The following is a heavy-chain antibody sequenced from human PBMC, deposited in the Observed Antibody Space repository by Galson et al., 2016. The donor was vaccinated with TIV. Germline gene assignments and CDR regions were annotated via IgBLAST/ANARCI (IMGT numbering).Heavy chain of an antibody. CDR2: ISNDGNTK. J-gene: IGHJ4*02. CDR1: GFTFNTYA. V-gene: IGHV3-30-3*01. CDR3: ASSLTSDYGDPLDY. Sequence: SLRLSCAASGFTFNTYAIHWVRQAPGKGLEWVAVISNDGNTKHYADSVKGRFTISRDNSKNTVFLQMNSLRPEETALYYCASSLTSDYGDPLDYWGQGTLVTVSS. D-gene: IGHD4-17*01.